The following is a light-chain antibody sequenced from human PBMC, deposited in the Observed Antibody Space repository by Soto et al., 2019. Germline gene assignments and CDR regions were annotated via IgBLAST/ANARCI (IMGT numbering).Light chain of an antibody. CDR1: QSISSW. CDR3: QQYNSYSPLT. CDR2: DAS. V-gene: IGKV1-5*01. J-gene: IGKJ1*01. Sequence: DIQMTQSPSTLSASVGDRVTITCRASQSISSWLAWYQQKPGKAPKLLIYDASSLESGVPSRFSGSGSGTEFTLTISSLQPDDIATYYCQQYNSYSPLTFGQGTKVDIK.